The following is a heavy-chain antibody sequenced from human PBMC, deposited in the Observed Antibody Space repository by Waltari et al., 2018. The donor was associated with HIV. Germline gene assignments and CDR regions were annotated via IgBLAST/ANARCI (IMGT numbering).Heavy chain of an antibody. CDR3: ARDLRD. V-gene: IGHV4-61*02. J-gene: IGHJ4*02. Sequence: QVQLQESGPGLVKPSQTLSLTCTVSGGSINGCSYYWSWIRQPAGKGLEWIGRIYTSGSTNYNPSLKSRVTISVDTSKNQFSLKLTSVTAADTAVYYCARDLRDWGQGTLVTVSS. CDR1: GGSINGCSYY. CDR2: IYTSGST.